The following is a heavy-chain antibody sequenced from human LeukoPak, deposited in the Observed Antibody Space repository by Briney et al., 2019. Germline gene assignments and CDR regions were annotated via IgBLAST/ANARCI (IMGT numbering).Heavy chain of an antibody. D-gene: IGHD4-17*01. CDR3: AKEATVTTYYYYGMDV. V-gene: IGHV3-30*18. CDR1: GFTFSSYG. Sequence: PGGSLRLSCAASGFTFSSYGMHWVRQAPGKGLEWVAVISYDGSNKYYADSVKGRFTISRDNSKNTLYLQMNSLRAEDTAVYYCAKEATVTTYYYYGMDVWGQGTRSPSP. J-gene: IGHJ6*02. CDR2: ISYDGSNK.